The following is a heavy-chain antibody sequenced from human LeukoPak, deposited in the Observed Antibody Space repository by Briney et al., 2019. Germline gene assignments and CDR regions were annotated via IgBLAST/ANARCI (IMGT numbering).Heavy chain of an antibody. D-gene: IGHD2-15*01. J-gene: IGHJ4*02. Sequence: GGSLRLSCAASGFTFSSYSMNWVRQAPGKGLEWASSISSSSSYIYYADSVKGRLTTSRDNAKNSLYLQMNSLRAEDTAVYYCAREYAGGSLDYWGQGTLVTVSS. CDR3: AREYAGGSLDY. CDR1: GFTFSSYS. V-gene: IGHV3-21*01. CDR2: ISSSSSYI.